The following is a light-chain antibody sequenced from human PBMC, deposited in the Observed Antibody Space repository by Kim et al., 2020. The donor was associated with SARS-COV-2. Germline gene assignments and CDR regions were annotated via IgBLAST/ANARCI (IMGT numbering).Light chain of an antibody. J-gene: IGLJ3*02. Sequence: QSALTQPASVSGSPGQSITISCTGTSSDVGSYNLVSWYQQHPGKAPKLMIHEGSKRPSGVSNRFSGSKSGNTASLTISGLQAEDEADYYCCSYAGSWVFGGGTQLTVL. CDR3: CSYAGSWV. V-gene: IGLV2-23*01. CDR2: EGS. CDR1: SSDVGSYNL.